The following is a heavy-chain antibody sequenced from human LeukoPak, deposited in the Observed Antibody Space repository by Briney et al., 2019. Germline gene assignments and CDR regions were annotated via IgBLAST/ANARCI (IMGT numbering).Heavy chain of an antibody. V-gene: IGHV3-53*01. CDR3: TRSGYRHPYHFDS. D-gene: IGHD3-22*01. CDR1: GFSVRTTY. CDR2: LYTGGGT. Sequence: TGGSLRLSCAASGFSVRTTYMSWVRQAPGKGLEWVSVLYTGGGTDHADSVKGRFTISRDNSKNTLSLQMNSLRAEDTAIYYCTRSGYRHPYHFDSWSQGTLVTVSS. J-gene: IGHJ4*02.